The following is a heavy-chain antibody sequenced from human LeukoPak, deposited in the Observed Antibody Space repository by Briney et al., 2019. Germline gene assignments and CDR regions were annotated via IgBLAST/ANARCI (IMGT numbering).Heavy chain of an antibody. CDR1: GFTFSSYA. V-gene: IGHV3-23*01. J-gene: IGHJ4*02. CDR2: ISGSGGTT. D-gene: IGHD6-6*01. CDR3: AISGGIAARVPY. Sequence: GGSLRLSCAASGFTFSSYAMSWVRRAPGKGLEWVSVISGSGGTTSYADSVKGRFTISRDNSKNTLYLQMNSLRDEDTAVYYCAISGGIAARVPYWGQGTLVTVSS.